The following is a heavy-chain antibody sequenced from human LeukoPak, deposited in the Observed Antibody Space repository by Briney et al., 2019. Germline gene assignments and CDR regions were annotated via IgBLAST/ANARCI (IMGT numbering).Heavy chain of an antibody. CDR2: IWYDGSNK. D-gene: IGHD4-17*01. CDR1: GFTFSSYG. J-gene: IGHJ4*02. Sequence: PGGSLRLSCAASGFTFSSYGMHWVRQAPGKGLEWVAVIWYDGSNKYYADPVKGRFTISRDNSKNTLYLQMNSLRAEDTAVYYCAKDRGYGDYADYFDYWGQGTLVTVSS. CDR3: AKDRGYGDYADYFDY. V-gene: IGHV3-33*06.